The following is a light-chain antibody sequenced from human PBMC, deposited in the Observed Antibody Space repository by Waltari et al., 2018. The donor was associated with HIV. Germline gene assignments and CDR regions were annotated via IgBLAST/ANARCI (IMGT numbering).Light chain of an antibody. CDR1: QGISTF. V-gene: IGKV1-9*01. CDR3: EQLNSYPLT. CDR2: AAS. Sequence: DIQLTQSPSFLSASVGDRVTIACRASQGISTFLAWYQQKPGKAPNLLIYAASTLQSGVPSMFSGSGSGTEFTLTISSLQPEDFATYYCEQLNSYPLTFGGGTKVEIK. J-gene: IGKJ4*01.